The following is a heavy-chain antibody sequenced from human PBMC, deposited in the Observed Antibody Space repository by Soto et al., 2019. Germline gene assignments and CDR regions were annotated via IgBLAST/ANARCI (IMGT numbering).Heavy chain of an antibody. J-gene: IGHJ4*02. D-gene: IGHD3-16*01. CDR2: ISYDGSNK. CDR1: GFTFSSYG. Sequence: PGGSLRLSCAASGFTFSSYGMRWVRQAPGKGLEWVAVISYDGSNKYYADSVKGRFTISRDNSKNTLYLQMNSLRAEDTAVYYCAKDFGFGATIDYWGQGTLVTVSS. V-gene: IGHV3-30*18. CDR3: AKDFGFGATIDY.